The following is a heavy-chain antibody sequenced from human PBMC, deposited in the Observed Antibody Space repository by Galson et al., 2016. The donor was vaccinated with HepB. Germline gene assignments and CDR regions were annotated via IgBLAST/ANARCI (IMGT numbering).Heavy chain of an antibody. CDR3: ARGVACGGDCYSHYYGLEV. J-gene: IGHJ6*04. CDR1: GGSFNTGSHF. CDR2: VYVTGAT. D-gene: IGHD2-21*01. Sequence: TLSLTCTVSGGSFNTGSHFWSWIRQPAGKSLEWVGRVYVTGATDYSPSLKGRVTISVDRSKNQFSLRLNSVTAADTATYFCARGVACGGDCYSHYYGLEVWGKGTTVTVSS. V-gene: IGHV4-61*02.